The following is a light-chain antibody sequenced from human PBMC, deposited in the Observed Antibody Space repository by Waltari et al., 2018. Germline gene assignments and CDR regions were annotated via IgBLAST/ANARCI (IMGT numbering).Light chain of an antibody. CDR3: QQRNSWPRT. J-gene: IGKJ4*02. CDR2: DAS. Sequence: EIVLTQSPVTLSLPPGERATLSCRASQSISTYLAWYQQKPGQAPRLLIYDASNRATGIPARFSGSGSGTDFTLTISSLESEDFAVYYCQQRNSWPRTFGRGTKVEIK. V-gene: IGKV3-11*01. CDR1: QSISTY.